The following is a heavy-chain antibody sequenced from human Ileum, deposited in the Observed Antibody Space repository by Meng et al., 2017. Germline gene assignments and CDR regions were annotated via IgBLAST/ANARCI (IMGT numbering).Heavy chain of an antibody. D-gene: IGHD1-26*01. V-gene: IGHV4-39*07. J-gene: IGHJ5*02. CDR3: ARVVGAPRGWFDP. CDR2: IYYSGST. Sequence: SETLSLTCTVSGGSISSTSYYWGWIRQPPGKGLEWIGNIYYSGSTYYNPSLKSRVTISIATSKNQFSLKLTSVTAADTAVYYCARVVGAPRGWFDPWGQGTLVTVSS. CDR1: GGSISSTSYY.